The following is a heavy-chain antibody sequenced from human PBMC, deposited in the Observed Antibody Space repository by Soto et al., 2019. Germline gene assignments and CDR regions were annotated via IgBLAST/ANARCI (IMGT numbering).Heavy chain of an antibody. D-gene: IGHD6-19*01. CDR1: GFTLSTYP. Sequence: GGPLRLSCAASGFTLSTYPMHWVGQAPGKGLEWVAVISYDGNKKFYRASVQGRFSISRDTSMHTVYLEMNSLSAEDTGVYYCPRRTAVAGFDYWGQRTLVIVSS. J-gene: IGHJ4*02. V-gene: IGHV3-30*01. CDR3: PRRTAVAGFDY. CDR2: ISYDGNKK.